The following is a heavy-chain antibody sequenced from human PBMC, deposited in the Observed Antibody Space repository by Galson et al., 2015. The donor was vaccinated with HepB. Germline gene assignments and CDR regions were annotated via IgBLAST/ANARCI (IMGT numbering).Heavy chain of an antibody. CDR2: ITSSGDTM. J-gene: IGHJ3*02. V-gene: IGHV3-48*01. Sequence: SLRLSCAGSRFSFSTYSMNWVRQAPGKGLEWISYITSSGDTMYYADSVKGRFTISRDNAKSSLYLQMNSLRAEDTAVYSCARGGHDSSGSYFGTFDIRGQGTVVTVSS. CDR1: RFSFSTYS. CDR3: ARGGHDSSGSYFGTFDI. D-gene: IGHD3-22*01.